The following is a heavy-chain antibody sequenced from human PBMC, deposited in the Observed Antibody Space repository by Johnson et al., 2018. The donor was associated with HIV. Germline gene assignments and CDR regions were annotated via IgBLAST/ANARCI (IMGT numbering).Heavy chain of an antibody. CDR1: GFTFSSYA. J-gene: IGHJ3*02. CDR2: ISYDGSNK. CDR3: AREGDAFDI. Sequence: QVQLVESVGGVVQPGRSLRLSCAASGFTFSSYAMHWVRQAPGKGLEWVAVISYDGSNKYYADSVKGRFTISRDNSKNTLYLQMNSLRAEDTAVYYCAREGDAFDIWGQGTIVTVSS. V-gene: IGHV3-30*04.